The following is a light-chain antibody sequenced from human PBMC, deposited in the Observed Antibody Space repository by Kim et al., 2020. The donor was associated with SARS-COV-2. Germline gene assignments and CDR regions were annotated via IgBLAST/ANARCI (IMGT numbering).Light chain of an antibody. CDR1: SLRSYF. Sequence: SSELTQDPAVSVALGQTVRITCQGNSLRSYFATWYQQKPGQAPILVIYGNKNRPSGIPDRFSGSRSEDTASLTITGAQAEDEADYYCNSRDSSGNHRLFG. V-gene: IGLV3-19*01. J-gene: IGLJ3*02. CDR2: GNK. CDR3: NSRDSSGNHRL.